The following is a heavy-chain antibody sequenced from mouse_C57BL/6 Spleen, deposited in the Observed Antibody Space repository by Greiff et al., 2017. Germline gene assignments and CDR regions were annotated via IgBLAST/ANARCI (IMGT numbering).Heavy chain of an antibody. CDR1: GYTFTSYW. J-gene: IGHJ4*01. V-gene: IGHV1-72*01. Sequence: QVQLQQSGAELVKPGASVKLSCKASGYTFTSYWMHWVKQRPGRGLEWIGRIDPNSGGTKYNEKFKSKATLTVDKPSSTAYMQLSSLTSEDSAVYYCSRNSPITTVVDYAMDYWGQGTSVTVSS. CDR3: SRNSPITTVVDYAMDY. D-gene: IGHD1-1*01. CDR2: IDPNSGGT.